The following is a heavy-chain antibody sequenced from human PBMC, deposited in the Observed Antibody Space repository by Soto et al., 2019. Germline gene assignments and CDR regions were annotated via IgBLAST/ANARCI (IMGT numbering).Heavy chain of an antibody. CDR2: ISGSGGST. CDR3: AKGGASIAARPEVPSQSFDI. Sequence: GGSLRLSCAASGFTFSSYAMSWVRQAPGKGLEWVSAISGSGGSTYYADSVKGRFTISRDNSKNTLYLQMNSLRAEDTAVYYFAKGGASIAARPEVPSQSFDIWGQGTMVTVSS. J-gene: IGHJ3*02. CDR1: GFTFSSYA. D-gene: IGHD6-6*01. V-gene: IGHV3-23*01.